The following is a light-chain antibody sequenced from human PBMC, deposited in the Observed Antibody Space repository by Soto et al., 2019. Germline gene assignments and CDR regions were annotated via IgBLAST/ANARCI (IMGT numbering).Light chain of an antibody. Sequence: EIVMTQSPATLSVSPGERATLSCRASQSVSSNLAWYQQKPGQAPRLLIYGASTRATGIPARFSGSGSGTEFTLTISSLQSEDVAVYYCQQYKKWPPYTFGQGTKLEIK. CDR2: GAS. CDR1: QSVSSN. V-gene: IGKV3-15*01. J-gene: IGKJ2*01. CDR3: QQYKKWPPYT.